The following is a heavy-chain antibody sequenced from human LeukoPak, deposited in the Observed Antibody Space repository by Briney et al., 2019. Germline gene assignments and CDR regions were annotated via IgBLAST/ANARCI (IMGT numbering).Heavy chain of an antibody. D-gene: IGHD3-3*01. J-gene: IGHJ3*02. Sequence: GESLRLSCAASGFTFSTHWMTWVRQAPGKGLEWVANIKQDGSDKYYVDSVKGRFSISRDNAENSLFLEMNSLRAEDTAVYYCARVDFWSGYLGNGAFDMWGQGTMVTVSS. CDR3: ARVDFWSGYLGNGAFDM. V-gene: IGHV3-7*01. CDR1: GFTFSTHW. CDR2: IKQDGSDK.